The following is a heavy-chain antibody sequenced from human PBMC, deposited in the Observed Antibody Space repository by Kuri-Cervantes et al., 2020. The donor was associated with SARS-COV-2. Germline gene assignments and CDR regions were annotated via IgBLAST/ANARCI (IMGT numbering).Heavy chain of an antibody. V-gene: IGHV4-31*03. CDR3: ARDGSGSYFITHYYGTDV. CDR2: IYYSGST. CDR1: GGSISSGGYY. Sequence: LRLSCTVSGGSISSGGYYWSWIRQHPGKGLEWIGYIYYSGSTYYNPSLKSRVTISVDTSKNQFSLKLSSVTAADTAVYYCARDGSGSYFITHYYGTDVWGQGTTVTVSS. D-gene: IGHD3-10*01. J-gene: IGHJ6*02.